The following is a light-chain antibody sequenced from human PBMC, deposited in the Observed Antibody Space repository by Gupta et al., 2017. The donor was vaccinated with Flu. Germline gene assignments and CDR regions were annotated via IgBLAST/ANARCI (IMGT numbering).Light chain of an antibody. Sequence: QSALTQPPSVSGAPGQRLTISCTGSSSDIGACYDLHSYQQVTGTAPNRLIDGNNNRPSGVPDRFFGSKSGTYASLPTTGLQAEDEADDYCQSSDTSMNGSVFGGGTRVTVL. V-gene: IGLV1-40*01. CDR1: SSDIGACYD. J-gene: IGLJ3*02. CDR3: QSSDTSMNGSV. CDR2: GNN.